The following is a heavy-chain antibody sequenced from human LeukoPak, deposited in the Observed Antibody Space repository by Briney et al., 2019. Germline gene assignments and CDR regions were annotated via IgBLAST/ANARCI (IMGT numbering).Heavy chain of an antibody. J-gene: IGHJ5*02. CDR3: ARGGGGTYYNWFDP. V-gene: IGHV4-61*01. Sequence: SETLSLTCTVSGGSVSSGSYYWSWSRQPPGKGLEWIGYIYYSGTTNYNPSLKSRVTISIDSSKNQFSLKLSSVTAADTAVFYCARGGGGTYYNWFDPWGQGTLVTVSS. D-gene: IGHD1-26*01. CDR1: GGSVSSGSYY. CDR2: IYYSGTT.